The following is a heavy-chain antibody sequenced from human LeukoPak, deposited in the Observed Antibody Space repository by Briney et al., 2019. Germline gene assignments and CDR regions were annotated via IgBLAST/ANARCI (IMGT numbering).Heavy chain of an antibody. CDR1: GYTFTSYG. J-gene: IGHJ4*02. CDR2: IIPIFGTA. V-gene: IGHV1-69*05. Sequence: ASVKVSCKASGYTFTSYGINWVRQAPGQGLEWMGGIIPIFGTANYAQKFQGRVTITTDESTSTAYMELSSLRSEDTAVYYCALIAAAARDYWGQGTLVTVSS. CDR3: ALIAAAARDY. D-gene: IGHD6-13*01.